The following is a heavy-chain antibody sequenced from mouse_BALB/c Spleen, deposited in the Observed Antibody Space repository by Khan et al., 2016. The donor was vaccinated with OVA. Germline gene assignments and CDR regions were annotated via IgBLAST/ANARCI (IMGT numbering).Heavy chain of an antibody. J-gene: IGHJ4*01. V-gene: IGHV3-2*02. CDR2: ISSTGGT. Sequence: EVQLVEPGPGLVKPSQSLSLTCTVTGYSITSDYAWNWIRQFPGNKLEWMGYISSTGGTSYNPSLKSRISITRDTSKNQFFLQLKSVTAEDTATYYCARSLYYSYGYALDCWGRGTLVTVSS. D-gene: IGHD2-14*01. CDR3: ARSLYYSYGYALDC. CDR1: GYSITSDYA.